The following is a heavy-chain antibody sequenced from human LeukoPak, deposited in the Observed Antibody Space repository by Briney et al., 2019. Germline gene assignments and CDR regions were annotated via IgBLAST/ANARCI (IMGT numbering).Heavy chain of an antibody. D-gene: IGHD2-15*01. Sequence: GGSLRLSCVASGFPFSGYWMDWVRQAPGKGLEWAAVIWYDGSNKYYADSVKGRFTISRDSSKNTLYLQMNSLRAEDTAVYYCAKDGSGGGWKWFDPWGQGTLVTVSS. J-gene: IGHJ5*02. CDR1: GFPFSGYW. V-gene: IGHV3-33*06. CDR2: IWYDGSNK. CDR3: AKDGSGGGWKWFDP.